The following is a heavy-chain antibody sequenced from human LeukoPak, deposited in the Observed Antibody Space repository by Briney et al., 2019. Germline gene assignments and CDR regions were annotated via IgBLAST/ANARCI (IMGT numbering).Heavy chain of an antibody. CDR3: ALAPNSNWFDF. CDR1: GDSTNNFY. Sequence: SETLSLTCTVSGDSTNNFYWNWIRQSPGKGLEWIGNIYYSGSSVYNPSLKSRGTISIDTSRRQFFLKLNSVTAADTAVYFCALAPNSNWFDFWGPGTLVSVSS. CDR2: IYYSGSS. V-gene: IGHV4-59*03. D-gene: IGHD2-8*01. J-gene: IGHJ5*01.